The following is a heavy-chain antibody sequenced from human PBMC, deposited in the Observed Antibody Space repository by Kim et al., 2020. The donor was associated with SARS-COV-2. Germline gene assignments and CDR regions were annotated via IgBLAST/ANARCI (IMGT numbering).Heavy chain of an antibody. CDR1: GFTFSSYS. V-gene: IGHV3-21*01. D-gene: IGHD6-19*01. J-gene: IGHJ4*02. Sequence: GGSLRLSCAASGFTFSSYSMNWVRQAPGKGLEWVSSISSSSSYIYYADSVKGRFTISRDNAKNSLYLQMNSLRAEDMAVYYCARGGGIAVAAPFDYWGQGTLVTVSS. CDR2: ISSSSSYI. CDR3: ARGGGIAVAAPFDY.